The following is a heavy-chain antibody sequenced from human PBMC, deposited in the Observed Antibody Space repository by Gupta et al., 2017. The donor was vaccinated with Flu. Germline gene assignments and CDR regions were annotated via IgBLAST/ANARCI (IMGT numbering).Heavy chain of an antibody. CDR2: FDPEDGET. V-gene: IGHV1-24*01. J-gene: IGHJ5*02. CDR3: TTPYGGDQMLYGFDP. CDR1: EFP. D-gene: IGHD2-2*02. Sequence: EFPMHWVRQAPGKGLEWMGHFDPEDGETIYAQKFQGRVIMTEDTSTDTAYLELTSLRSDDTAVYYCTTPYGGDQMLYGFDPWGQGTLVTVSS.